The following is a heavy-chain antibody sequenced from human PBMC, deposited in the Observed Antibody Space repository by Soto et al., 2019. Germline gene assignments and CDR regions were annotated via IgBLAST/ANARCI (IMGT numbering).Heavy chain of an antibody. V-gene: IGHV1-46*01. CDR3: ARPRDYDSSGYPLDI. Sequence: ASVKVSCKASGYKFINHYMHWVRQVPGVGLEWMGIINPNGGGTDYSQKFQGRVTMTRDTSANTVHMELSSLRSEDTGVYYCARPRDYDSSGYPLDIWGQGTMVTVSS. CDR1: GYKFINHY. J-gene: IGHJ3*02. D-gene: IGHD3-22*01. CDR2: INPNGGGT.